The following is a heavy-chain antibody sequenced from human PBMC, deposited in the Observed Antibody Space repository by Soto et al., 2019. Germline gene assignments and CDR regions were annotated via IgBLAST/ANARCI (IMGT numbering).Heavy chain of an antibody. CDR3: ARQILASSVVVVGEFDY. CDR1: GGSISSSSYY. J-gene: IGHJ4*02. V-gene: IGHV4-39*01. CDR2: IYYSGST. D-gene: IGHD2-15*01. Sequence: SETLSLTCTVSGGSISSSSYYWGWIRQPPGKGLEWIGSIYYSGSTYYNPSLKSRVTISVDTSKNQFSLKLSSVTAADTAVYYCARQILASSVVVVGEFDYWGQGTLVTVSS.